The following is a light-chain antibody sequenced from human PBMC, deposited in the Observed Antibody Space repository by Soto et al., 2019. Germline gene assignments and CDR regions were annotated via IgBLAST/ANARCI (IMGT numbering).Light chain of an antibody. Sequence: EIVLTQSPGTLSLSPGEIATLSCRASQSVSSSYLARYQQKPGQAPRLLIYGASSSATGIPDRFSGSGSGTDFTLPISRLEPEDFAVYYCQQYGSSTWTFGQGTKVEIK. CDR1: QSVSSSY. CDR3: QQYGSSTWT. CDR2: GAS. V-gene: IGKV3-20*01. J-gene: IGKJ1*01.